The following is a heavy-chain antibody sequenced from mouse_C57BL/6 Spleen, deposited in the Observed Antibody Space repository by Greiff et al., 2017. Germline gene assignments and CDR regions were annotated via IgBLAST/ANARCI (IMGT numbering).Heavy chain of an antibody. CDR2: INPNYGTT. D-gene: IGHD2-3*01. CDR3: ARKTSQGDGYYGLGFDY. Sequence: EVQLQQSGPELVKPGASVKISCKASGYSFTDYNMNWVKQSNGKSLEWIGVINPNYGTTSYNQKFKGKATLTVDQSSSTAYMQLNSLTSEDSAVYYCARKTSQGDGYYGLGFDYWGQGTTLTVSS. CDR1: GYSFTDYN. J-gene: IGHJ2*01. V-gene: IGHV1-39*01.